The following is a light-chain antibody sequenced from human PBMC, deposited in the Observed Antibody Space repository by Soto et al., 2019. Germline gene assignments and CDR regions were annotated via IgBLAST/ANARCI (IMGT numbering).Light chain of an antibody. Sequence: QSVLTQPASVSGSPGQSITISCTGTSSDVGSYNYVSWYQQHPGKAPKLMIYDVTNRPSGVSNRFSGSKSVNTASLTISGLQAEDEAVYYCSSYTSSSLRVFGTGTKLTVL. CDR1: SSDVGSYNY. J-gene: IGLJ1*01. CDR3: SSYTSSSLRV. V-gene: IGLV2-14*01. CDR2: DVT.